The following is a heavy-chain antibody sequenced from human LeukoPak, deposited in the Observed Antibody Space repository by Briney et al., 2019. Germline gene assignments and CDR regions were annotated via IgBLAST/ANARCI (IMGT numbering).Heavy chain of an antibody. CDR3: ARENVLLWFGESSGGAFDI. J-gene: IGHJ3*02. CDR2: IKQDGSEK. D-gene: IGHD3-10*01. CDR1: GFTFSSYW. Sequence: GGSLRLSCAASGFTFSSYWMSWVRQAPGKGLEWVANIKQDGSEKYYVDSVKGRFTISRDNAKNSLYLQMNSLRAEDTAVYYRARENVLLWFGESSGGAFDIWGQGTMVTVSS. V-gene: IGHV3-7*01.